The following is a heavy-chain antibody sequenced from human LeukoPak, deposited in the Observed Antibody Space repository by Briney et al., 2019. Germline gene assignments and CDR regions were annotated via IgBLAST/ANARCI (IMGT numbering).Heavy chain of an antibody. Sequence: SQTLSLTCAVSGGSISSGGYSWSWLRQPPGKGLEWIGYIYHSGSTYYNPSLKSRVTISVDRSKNQFSLKLSSVTAADTAVYYCARNPVYYDSSGYYYLSYFDYWGQGTLVTVSS. CDR2: IYHSGST. V-gene: IGHV4-30-2*01. CDR3: ARNPVYYDSSGYYYLSYFDY. D-gene: IGHD3-22*01. CDR1: GGSISSGGYS. J-gene: IGHJ4*02.